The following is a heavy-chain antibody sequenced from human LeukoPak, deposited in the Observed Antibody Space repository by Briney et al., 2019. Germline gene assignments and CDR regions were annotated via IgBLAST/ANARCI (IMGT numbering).Heavy chain of an antibody. CDR3: ARDLIPLGSGYYVPWFDP. CDR2: ISSSSSYI. Sequence: GGSLRLSCAASGFTFSSYSMNWVRQAPGKGLEWVSSISSSSSYIYYADSVKGRFTISRDNAKNSLYLQMNSLRAEDTAVYYCARDLIPLGSGYYVPWFDPRGQGTLVTVSS. D-gene: IGHD3-3*01. CDR1: GFTFSSYS. V-gene: IGHV3-21*01. J-gene: IGHJ5*02.